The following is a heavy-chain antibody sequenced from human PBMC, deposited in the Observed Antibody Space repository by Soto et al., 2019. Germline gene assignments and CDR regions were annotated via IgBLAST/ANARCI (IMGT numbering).Heavy chain of an antibody. CDR2: IKHDGSEK. V-gene: IGHV3-7*01. CDR3: ARVGWSYPFWDFDS. J-gene: IGHJ4*02. Sequence: GGSLRLSCAASGFTFSSFWMGWVRQAPGRGLEWVANIKHDGSEKSYVASVKGRFTISRDDSKNSLYLQMNSLRAEDTAVYYCARVGWSYPFWDFDSWGQGTLVTVSS. CDR1: GFTFSSFW. D-gene: IGHD3-10*01.